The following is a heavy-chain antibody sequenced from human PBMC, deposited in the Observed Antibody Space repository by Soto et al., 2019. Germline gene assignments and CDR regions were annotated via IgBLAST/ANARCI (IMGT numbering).Heavy chain of an antibody. CDR1: GYTFTSYH. V-gene: IGHV1-18*01. Sequence: QVQLVQSGAEVKKPGASVKVSCKTSGYTFTSYHISWVRQAPGQGLEWMGWISAYNTNTNYAQKFQGRVTMTTDTLTITANMELRSLRADDTAVYYCARDTPPSDYWGQGTLVTVSS. CDR2: ISAYNTNT. J-gene: IGHJ4*02. CDR3: ARDTPPSDY.